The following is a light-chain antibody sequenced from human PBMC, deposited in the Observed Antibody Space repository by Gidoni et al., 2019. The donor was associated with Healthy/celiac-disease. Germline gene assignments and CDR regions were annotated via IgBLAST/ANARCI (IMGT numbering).Light chain of an antibody. V-gene: IGLV3-21*04. J-gene: IGLJ1*01. Sequence: SYVLTQPPSLSVAPGKTARITCGGNNIGSKSVHWYQQKPGQAPVLVIYDDSDRPSGIPERFSGSNSGNTATLTISRVEAGDEADYYCQVWDSSSDHLYVFGTGTKVTVL. CDR1: NIGSKS. CDR3: QVWDSSSDHLYV. CDR2: DDS.